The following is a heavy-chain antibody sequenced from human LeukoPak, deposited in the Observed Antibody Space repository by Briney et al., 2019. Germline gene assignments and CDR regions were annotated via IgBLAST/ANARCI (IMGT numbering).Heavy chain of an antibody. D-gene: IGHD1-26*01. CDR1: GFTFSSYG. V-gene: IGHV3-33*01. CDR3: ARGVGATTQKAFDY. J-gene: IGHJ4*02. Sequence: GRSLRLSCAASGFTFSSYGMHWVRQAPGKGLEWVAVIWYDGSNKYYADSVKGRFTISADKSISTAYLQWSSLKASDTAMYYCARGVGATTQKAFDYWGQGTLVTVSS. CDR2: IWYDGSNK.